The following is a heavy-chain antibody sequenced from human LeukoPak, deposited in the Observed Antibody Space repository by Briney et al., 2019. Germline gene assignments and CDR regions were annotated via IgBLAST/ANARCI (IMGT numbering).Heavy chain of an antibody. CDR3: ARDPFPEYGSGIHYYMDV. CDR1: GGTFTSYD. Sequence: ASVKVSCKASGGTFTSYDINWVRQATGQGLEWMGWMNPNSGNTGYAQKFQGRVTITRNTSISTAYMELSSLRSEDTAVYYCARDPFPEYGSGIHYYMDVWGKGTTVTVSS. CDR2: MNPNSGNT. D-gene: IGHD3-10*01. J-gene: IGHJ6*03. V-gene: IGHV1-8*03.